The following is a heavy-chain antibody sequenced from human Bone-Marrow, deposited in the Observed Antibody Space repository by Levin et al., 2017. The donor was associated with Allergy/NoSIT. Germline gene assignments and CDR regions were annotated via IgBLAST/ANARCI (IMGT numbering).Heavy chain of an antibody. Sequence: GGSLRLSCAASGFTFSSYDMHWVRQATGKGLEWVSAIGTAGDTYYPGSVKGRFTISRENAKNSLYLQMNSLRAGDTAVYYCARAAYAPNPYWYFDLWGRGTLVTVSS. V-gene: IGHV3-13*01. D-gene: IGHD2-8*01. CDR3: ARAAYAPNPYWYFDL. CDR1: GFTFSSYD. J-gene: IGHJ2*01. CDR2: IGTAGDT.